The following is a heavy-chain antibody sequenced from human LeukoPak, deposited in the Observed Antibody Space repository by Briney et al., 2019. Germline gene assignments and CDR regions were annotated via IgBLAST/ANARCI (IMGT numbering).Heavy chain of an antibody. V-gene: IGHV3-48*02. D-gene: IGHD1-26*01. CDR1: GFTFSSYS. Sequence: GGSLRLSCAASGFTFSSYSMNWVRQAPGKGLEWVSYISSSSSTIYYADSVKGRFTISRDNAKNSLYLQMNSLRDEDTAVYYYASKREGRRHQWELPHYWGQGTLVTVSS. CDR2: ISSSSSTI. CDR3: ASKREGRRHQWELPHY. J-gene: IGHJ4*02.